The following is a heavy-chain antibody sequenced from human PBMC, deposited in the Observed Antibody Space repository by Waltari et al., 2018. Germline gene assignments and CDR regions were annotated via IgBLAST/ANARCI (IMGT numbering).Heavy chain of an antibody. J-gene: IGHJ4*02. Sequence: EVQLVESGGGLVQPGRSLRLSCAASGFTFDAYAMHWVRQAPGKGLEWVSGISWNSGSIGYADSVKGRFTISRDNAKNSLYLQMNSLRAEDTALYYCAKDMGRIAAAGFDYWGQGTLVTVSS. CDR3: AKDMGRIAAAGFDY. CDR1: GFTFDAYA. CDR2: ISWNSGSI. V-gene: IGHV3-9*01. D-gene: IGHD6-6*01.